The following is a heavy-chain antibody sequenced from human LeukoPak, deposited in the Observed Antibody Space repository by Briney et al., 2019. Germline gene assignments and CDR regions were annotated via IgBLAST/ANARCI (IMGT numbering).Heavy chain of an antibody. V-gene: IGHV4-61*08. Sequence: SETLSLTCTVSGGSVTSGDYYWGWIRQPPGEGLEYIGYISYSGSTNYNPSLRSRVTLSVDTSKNQFSLKLSSVAAADTAVYFCATTYSSIHQHLSGVFDYWGQGTLVTVSS. CDR2: ISYSGST. CDR3: ATTYSSIHQHLSGVFDY. CDR1: GGSVTSGDYY. D-gene: IGHD6-13*01. J-gene: IGHJ4*02.